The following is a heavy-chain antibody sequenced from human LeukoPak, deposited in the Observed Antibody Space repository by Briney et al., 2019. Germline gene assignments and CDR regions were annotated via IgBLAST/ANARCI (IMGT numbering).Heavy chain of an antibody. CDR2: IYTSGST. V-gene: IGHV4-61*10. CDR3: AKAKDFWSGPLDY. J-gene: IGHJ4*02. Sequence: SETLSLTCTVSGGSISSGSYYWSWIRQPAGKGQEWIGCIYTSGSTNYNPSLKSRVTISVDTSKYQFSLKLSSVTAADTAVYYCAKAKDFWSGPLDYWGPGTLVTVSS. CDR1: GGSISSGSYY. D-gene: IGHD3-3*01.